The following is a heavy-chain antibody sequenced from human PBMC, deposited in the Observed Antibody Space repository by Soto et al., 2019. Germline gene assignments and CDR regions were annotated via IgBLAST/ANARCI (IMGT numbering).Heavy chain of an antibody. J-gene: IGHJ6*02. CDR2: FDPEDGGT. CDR1: GYTLTELS. CDR3: ATVYLNPYYYYSGMDV. D-gene: IGHD2-8*01. Sequence: ASVNVSCKVSGYTLTELSMHWVRQAPGKGLEWMGGFDPEDGGTTYAQKFQGRVTMTEDTSTDTTYKDMSSLRSEHTAAYNCATVYLNPYYYYSGMDVWGQGTTVTVSS. V-gene: IGHV1-24*01.